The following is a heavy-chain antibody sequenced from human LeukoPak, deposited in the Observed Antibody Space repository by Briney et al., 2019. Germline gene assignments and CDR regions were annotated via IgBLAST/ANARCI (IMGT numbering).Heavy chain of an antibody. CDR3: ARRPGYYDSSGYYYYYYYYMDV. Sequence: PSETLSLTCAVYGGSFSGYYWSWIRQPPGKGLEWIGEINHSGSTNYNPSLKSRVTISVDTSKNHFSLRLSSVTAADTAVYYCARRPGYYDSSGYYYYYYYYMDVWGKGTTVTISS. D-gene: IGHD3-22*01. CDR2: INHSGST. J-gene: IGHJ6*03. V-gene: IGHV4-34*01. CDR1: GGSFSGYY.